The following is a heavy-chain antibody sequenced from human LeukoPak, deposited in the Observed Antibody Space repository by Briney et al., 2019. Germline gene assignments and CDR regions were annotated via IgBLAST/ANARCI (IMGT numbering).Heavy chain of an antibody. V-gene: IGHV1-2*02. D-gene: IGHD2-15*01. CDR2: INPNSGDT. Sequence: ASVKVSCKVSGYTFPSYGISWVRQAPGQGLDWMGWINPNSGDTNYAQKFQGRVTMTRDTSISTAYMELSRLRSDDTAVYYCARDLTCSGGACYSGDCWGQGTLVTVSS. J-gene: IGHJ4*02. CDR1: GYTFPSYG. CDR3: ARDLTCSGGACYSGDC.